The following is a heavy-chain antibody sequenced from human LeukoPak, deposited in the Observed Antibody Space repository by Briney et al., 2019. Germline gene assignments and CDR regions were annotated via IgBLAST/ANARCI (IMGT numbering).Heavy chain of an antibody. CDR2: ISRGDNSI. CDR3: ARDQYLDY. Sequence: GGSLRLSCAASGFIFSDYYMNWLRQAPGKGLEWVSSISRGDNSIYYAESVKGRFTISRDNAKNSMYLQMNSLRAEDAAVYYCARDQYLDYRGQGTLVTVSS. D-gene: IGHD2-2*01. V-gene: IGHV3-11*01. J-gene: IGHJ4*02. CDR1: GFIFSDYY.